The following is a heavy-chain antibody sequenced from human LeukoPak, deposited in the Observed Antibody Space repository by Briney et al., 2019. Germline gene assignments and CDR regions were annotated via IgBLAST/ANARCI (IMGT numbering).Heavy chain of an antibody. CDR3: ARVGSLAGTTFWFDP. D-gene: IGHD1-7*01. J-gene: IGHJ5*02. V-gene: IGHV1-8*01. CDR1: GYTFTSYD. Sequence: ASVNVSCKASGYTFTSYDINWVRQATGQGLEWMGWMNPNSGNTGYAQKFQGRVTMTRNTSISTAYMELSSLRSEDTAVYYCARVGSLAGTTFWFDPWGQGTLVTVSS. CDR2: MNPNSGNT.